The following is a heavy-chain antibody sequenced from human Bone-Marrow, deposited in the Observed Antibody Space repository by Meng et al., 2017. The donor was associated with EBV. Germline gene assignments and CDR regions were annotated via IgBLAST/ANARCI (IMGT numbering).Heavy chain of an antibody. Sequence: LQEWGAGLLKPSETLSLPCAVYGGSFSGYYWNWIRQPPGKGLEWIGEINHSGSTNYNPSLKSRVTISVDTSKYQFSLKLSSVTAADTAVYYCARGDYGSGSYYSHVGVVYWGQGTLVTVSS. D-gene: IGHD3-10*01. J-gene: IGHJ4*02. CDR2: INHSGST. CDR3: ARGDYGSGSYYSHVGVVY. V-gene: IGHV4-34*01. CDR1: GGSFSGYY.